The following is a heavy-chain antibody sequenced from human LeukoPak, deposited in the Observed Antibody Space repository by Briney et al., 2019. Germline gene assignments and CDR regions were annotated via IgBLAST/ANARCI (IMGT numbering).Heavy chain of an antibody. CDR3: ARDQYDGDAFDV. J-gene: IGHJ3*01. V-gene: IGHV4-59*01. CDR1: GGSISSYY. Sequence: SETLSLTCTVSGGSISSYYWSWIRQPPGKGLEWIGYMYYSGSANYNPSLKSRVTMSVDTSKNQFSLKLSSVTAADTAVYYCARDQYDGDAFDVWGQGTMVTVSS. CDR2: MYYSGSA. D-gene: IGHD3-3*01.